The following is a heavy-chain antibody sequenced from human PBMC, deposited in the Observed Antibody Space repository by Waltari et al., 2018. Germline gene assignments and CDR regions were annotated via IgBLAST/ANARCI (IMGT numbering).Heavy chain of an antibody. Sequence: QVQLQESGPGLVKPSETLSLTCDVSGYSISSGYYWGWIRQPPGKGLEWIGSIDHSGSTYQNPSLKSRLTISLDTSKNQFSLKLSSVTAADTAVFYCARHPEQLVGYWYFDLWGRGTLVTVSS. CDR1: GYSISSGYY. D-gene: IGHD6-6*01. J-gene: IGHJ2*01. CDR3: ARHPEQLVGYWYFDL. CDR2: IDHSGST. V-gene: IGHV4-38-2*01.